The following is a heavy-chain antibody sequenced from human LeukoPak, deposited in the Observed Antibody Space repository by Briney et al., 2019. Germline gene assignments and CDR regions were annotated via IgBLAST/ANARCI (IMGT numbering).Heavy chain of an antibody. V-gene: IGHV1-2*02. Sequence: ASVKVSCKASGYTFTGYYMHWVRQAPGQGLEWMGWINPDSGYTNYAQKFQGRVTMTRDTSINTAYMELSRLKSDDTAAYYCATDPRTTVFGTFRYYYMDVWGEGTTVAVSS. CDR2: INPDSGYT. D-gene: IGHD3-3*01. J-gene: IGHJ6*03. CDR1: GYTFTGYY. CDR3: ATDPRTTVFGTFRYYYMDV.